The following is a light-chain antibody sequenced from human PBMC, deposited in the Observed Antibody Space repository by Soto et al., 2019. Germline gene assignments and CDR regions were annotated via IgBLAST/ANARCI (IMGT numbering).Light chain of an antibody. V-gene: IGKV1-9*01. CDR2: AAS. CDR1: QGISSY. Sequence: DIQLTQSPSFLSASVGDRVTITCRASQGISSYLAWYQQKPGKAPKLLIYAASTLQSGVPSRFSGSGSGTEFTLTISSLQPEDFATYYRQQLNSYPHTFGGGTKVEIK. CDR3: QQLNSYPHT. J-gene: IGKJ4*01.